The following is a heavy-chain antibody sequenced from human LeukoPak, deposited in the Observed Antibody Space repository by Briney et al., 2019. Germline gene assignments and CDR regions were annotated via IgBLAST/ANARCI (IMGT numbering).Heavy chain of an antibody. CDR3: ARLPYGGNPFFDF. V-gene: IGHV4-61*09. Sequence: PSQTLSLTCTVSGASLRSGSHYWSWIRQPAGKGLEWIGHIYTSGSTNYNPSLKSRFTISVDTSNNQFSLKLNSVTAADTAVYYCARLPYGGNPFFDFWGQGALVIVSS. CDR1: GASLRSGSHY. J-gene: IGHJ4*02. CDR2: IYTSGST. D-gene: IGHD4-23*01.